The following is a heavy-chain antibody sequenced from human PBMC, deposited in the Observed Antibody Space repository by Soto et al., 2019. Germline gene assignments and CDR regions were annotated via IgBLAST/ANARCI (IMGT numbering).Heavy chain of an antibody. CDR3: ATLTPLGEPQVDP. J-gene: IGHJ5*02. Sequence: ASVKVSCKVSGYTLTELSMHWVRQAPGKGLERMGGFDPEDGETIYAQKFQGRVTMTEDTSTDTAYMELSSLRSEDTAVYYCATLTPLGEPQVDPWGQGTLVTVSS. V-gene: IGHV1-24*01. CDR2: FDPEDGET. D-gene: IGHD3-10*01. CDR1: GYTLTELS.